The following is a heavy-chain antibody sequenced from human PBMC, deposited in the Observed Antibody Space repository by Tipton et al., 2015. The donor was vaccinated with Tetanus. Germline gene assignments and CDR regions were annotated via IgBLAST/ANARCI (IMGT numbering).Heavy chain of an antibody. J-gene: IGHJ4*02. CDR1: DGSFNAYY. D-gene: IGHD3-3*01. Sequence: GLVKPSETLSLTCGVSDGSFNAYYWSWIRQIPGKGLEWIGEVNQSGSTKYNPSFNSRAAISVDTSKSQFSLRVRSVTAADTAVYYCARGRTMSGVVAPFDLWGQGTQVTVSS. CDR2: VNQSGST. V-gene: IGHV4-34*01. CDR3: ARGRTMSGVVAPFDL.